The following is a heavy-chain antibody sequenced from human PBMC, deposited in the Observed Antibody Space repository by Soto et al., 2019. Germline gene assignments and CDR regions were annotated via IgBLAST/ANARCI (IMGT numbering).Heavy chain of an antibody. Sequence: QVQLQQWGAGPLRPLETLSLTCGVSGGSFSGYYWAWIRQSPGKGLEWIGEINDRGSITYNPSLKSRVRIPVDTSKNHYSLNLRSVTAADTAVYYGARESHDILPGPPGVWYFDLWGRGTLVTVSS. CDR2: INDRGSI. CDR1: GGSFSGYY. J-gene: IGHJ2*01. D-gene: IGHD3-9*01. V-gene: IGHV4-34*01. CDR3: ARESHDILPGPPGVWYFDL.